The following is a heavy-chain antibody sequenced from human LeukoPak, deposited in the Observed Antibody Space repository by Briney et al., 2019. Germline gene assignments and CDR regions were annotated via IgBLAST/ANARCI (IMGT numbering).Heavy chain of an antibody. D-gene: IGHD3-3*01. J-gene: IGHJ5*02. Sequence: PSETLSLTCTVSGGSISSYYWSWIRQPAGKGLEWIGRIYTSGSTNYNPSLKSRVTISVDTSKNQFSLKLSSVTAADTAVYYCARVPGVTIFGVVRSANWFDPWGQGTLVTVSS. CDR3: ARVPGVTIFGVVRSANWFDP. CDR1: GGSISSYY. V-gene: IGHV4-4*07. CDR2: IYTSGST.